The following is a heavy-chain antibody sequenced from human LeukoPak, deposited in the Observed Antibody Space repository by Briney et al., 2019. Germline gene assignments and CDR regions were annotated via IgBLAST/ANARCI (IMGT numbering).Heavy chain of an antibody. D-gene: IGHD3-3*01. V-gene: IGHV3-74*01. Sequence: GGSMRLSCAASGFTFSNYWMHWVRQAPGKGLVWVSRINSDGSTTTYADSVKGRFTISRDNAKNTLYLQMNSLRAEDTAVYYCARLDDFRNPWGQGTLVTVSS. J-gene: IGHJ5*02. CDR2: INSDGSTT. CDR3: ARLDDFRNP. CDR1: GFTFSNYW.